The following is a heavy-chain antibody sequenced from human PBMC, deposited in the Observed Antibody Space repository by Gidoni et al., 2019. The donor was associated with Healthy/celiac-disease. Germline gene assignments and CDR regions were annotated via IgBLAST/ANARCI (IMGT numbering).Heavy chain of an antibody. J-gene: IGHJ4*02. D-gene: IGHD1-26*01. CDR3: AKQIDMGIVGAI. V-gene: IGHV3-23*01. CDR2: ISGSGGST. CDR1: GFTFSSYA. Sequence: EVQLLESGGGLVQPGGSLRLSCAASGFTFSSYAMSWVRQAPGKGLEWVSAISGSGGSTYYADSVKGRFTISRDNSKNTLYLQMNSLRAEDTTVYYCAKQIDMGIVGAIWGQGTLVTVSS.